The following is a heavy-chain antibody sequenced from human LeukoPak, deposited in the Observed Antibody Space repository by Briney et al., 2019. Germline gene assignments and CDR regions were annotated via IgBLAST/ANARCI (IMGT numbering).Heavy chain of an antibody. CDR3: AKDGTYYYGSGSYYKSPFFCDY. Sequence: GGSLRLSCAASGFTVSSNYMSWVRQAPGKGLEWVAFIRYDGSNKYYADSVKGRFTISRDNSKNTLYLQMNSLRAEDTAVYYCAKDGTYYYGSGSYYKSPFFCDYWGQGTLVTVSS. D-gene: IGHD3-10*01. J-gene: IGHJ4*02. CDR1: GFTVSSNY. CDR2: IRYDGSNK. V-gene: IGHV3-30*02.